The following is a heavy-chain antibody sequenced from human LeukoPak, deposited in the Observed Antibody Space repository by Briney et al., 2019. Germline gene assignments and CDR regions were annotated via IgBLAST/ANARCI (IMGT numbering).Heavy chain of an antibody. CDR1: GGSFSGYY. D-gene: IGHD2-15*01. V-gene: IGHV4-34*01. CDR3: ARDVQYCSGGSCYPLFDY. J-gene: IGHJ4*02. CDR2: INHSGST. Sequence: SETLSLTCAVYGGSFSGYYWSWIRQPPGKGLEWIGEINHSGSTNYNPSLKSRVTISVDTSKNQFSLKLSSVTAADTAVYYCARDVQYCSGGSCYPLFDYWGQGTLVTVSS.